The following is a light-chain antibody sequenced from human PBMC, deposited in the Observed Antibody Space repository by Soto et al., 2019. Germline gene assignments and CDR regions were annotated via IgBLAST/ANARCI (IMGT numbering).Light chain of an antibody. CDR1: QSVSSN. CDR3: QQYNNWPPTWT. J-gene: IGKJ1*01. CDR2: GVS. Sequence: EILMTQSPATLSVSPVERATLSCRASQSVSSNLAWYQQKPGQAPRLLIYGVSTRATDIPARFSGSGSGTEFTLTISSLQSEDFAVYYCQQYNNWPPTWTFGQGTKVDI. V-gene: IGKV3-15*01.